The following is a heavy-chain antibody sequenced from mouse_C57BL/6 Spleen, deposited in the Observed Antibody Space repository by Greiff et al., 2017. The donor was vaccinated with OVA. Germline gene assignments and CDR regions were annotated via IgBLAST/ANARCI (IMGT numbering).Heavy chain of an antibody. J-gene: IGHJ2*01. CDR3: ARENYYGSSDD. Sequence: QVQLKQSGAELVRPGSSVKLSCKASGYTFTSYWMDWVKQRPGQGLEWIGNIYPSDSETHYNQKFKDKATMTADKSSSTAYMQLSSLTSEDSAVYYCARENYYGSSDDWGQGTTLTVSS. CDR1: GYTFTSYW. V-gene: IGHV1-61*01. D-gene: IGHD1-1*01. CDR2: IYPSDSET.